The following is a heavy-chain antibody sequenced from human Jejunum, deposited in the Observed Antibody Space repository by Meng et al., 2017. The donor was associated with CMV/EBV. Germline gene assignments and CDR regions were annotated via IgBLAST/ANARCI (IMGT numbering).Heavy chain of an antibody. CDR2: TYYRSKWYS. CDR3: AREGGWNYFDY. D-gene: IGHD6-19*01. CDR1: GDSVSRNSGA. J-gene: IGHJ4*02. V-gene: IGHV6-1*01. Sequence: LQQSGPGLVEPSETLSLTCAISGDSVSRNSGAWHWIRQSPSRGLEWLGRTYYRSKWYSEYAPSVKSRIVINPDTSKNQFSLQVNSVTPEDTAVYYCAREGGWNYFDYWGQGALVTVSS.